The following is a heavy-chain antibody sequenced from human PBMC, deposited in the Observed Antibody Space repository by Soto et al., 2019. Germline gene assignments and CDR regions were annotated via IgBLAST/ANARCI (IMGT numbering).Heavy chain of an antibody. J-gene: IGHJ3*02. D-gene: IGHD5-18*01. V-gene: IGHV3-53*02. CDR2: LYSGGST. Sequence: EVQVVETGGGLIQPGGSLRLSCAASGLSVGSNYMNWVSQAPGKGLEWVSILYSGGSTYYADSVKGRFSISRDNSRNTLYLQMNSLRAEDTALYYCARSATADDALDIWGQGTTVIVSS. CDR3: ARSATADDALDI. CDR1: GLSVGSNY.